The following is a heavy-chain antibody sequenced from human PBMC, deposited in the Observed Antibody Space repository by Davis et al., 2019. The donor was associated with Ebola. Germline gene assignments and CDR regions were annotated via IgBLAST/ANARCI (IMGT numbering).Heavy chain of an antibody. CDR3: ARGAYSSSRYGDYNYYRDV. CDR1: GGNFISYA. Sequence: SVHVSCKASGGNFISYATSRVRQAPGQALEWLGGIIPILGIANYAQKFQGRVTITADKSTITAYMELSSLRSEDTAVYYGARGAYSSSRYGDYNYYRDVWGKGTTVTVSS. CDR2: IIPILGIA. V-gene: IGHV1-69*10. D-gene: IGHD6-13*01. J-gene: IGHJ6*03.